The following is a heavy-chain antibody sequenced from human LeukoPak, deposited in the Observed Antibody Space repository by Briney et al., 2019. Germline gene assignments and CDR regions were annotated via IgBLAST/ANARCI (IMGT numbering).Heavy chain of an antibody. CDR2: ISLDGAPT. D-gene: IGHD3-9*01. V-gene: IGHV3-23*01. CDR1: GFTFSSYA. CDR3: VKDHGWLLYS. Sequence: GGSLRLSCAASGFTFSSYAMSWVRQAPGKGLEWVSGISLDGAPTYYAGSVEGRFTISRDNSKNTLYLQMNILRADDTSVYYWVKDHGWLLYSWGQGTLVTVSS. J-gene: IGHJ4*02.